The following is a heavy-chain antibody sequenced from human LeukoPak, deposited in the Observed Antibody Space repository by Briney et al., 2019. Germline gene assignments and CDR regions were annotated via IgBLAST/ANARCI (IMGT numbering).Heavy chain of an antibody. CDR3: ARVSTLGSDAFDT. CDR2: ISSSSSYI. D-gene: IGHD7-27*01. V-gene: IGHV3-21*01. J-gene: IGHJ3*02. CDR1: GFTFSSYS. Sequence: GGSLRLSCAASGFTFSSYSMNWVRQAPGKGLEWVSSISSSSSYIYYADSVKGRFTISRDNAKNSLYLQMNSLRAKDTAVYYCARVSTLGSDAFDTWAKGPMVPVSS.